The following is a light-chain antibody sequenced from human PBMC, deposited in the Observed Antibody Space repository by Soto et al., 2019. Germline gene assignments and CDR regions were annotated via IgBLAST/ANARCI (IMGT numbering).Light chain of an antibody. V-gene: IGKV3-20*01. CDR1: QYISTK. CDR2: GAY. Sequence: VLTQSPDSLSLSPGERATLFCRSNQYISTKLAWYQQKPGRAHRLLFSGAYSRATDTQDRFSGSGSGTDFTLIISGVEAEDFAIYYCQQYGASPWTFGQGTKVDIK. J-gene: IGKJ1*01. CDR3: QQYGASPWT.